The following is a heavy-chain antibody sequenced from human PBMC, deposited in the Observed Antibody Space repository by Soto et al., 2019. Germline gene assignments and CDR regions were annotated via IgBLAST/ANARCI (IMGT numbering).Heavy chain of an antibody. J-gene: IGHJ4*02. V-gene: IGHV4-34*01. CDR3: ARGQECIVATH. CDR2: VKEGGST. D-gene: IGHD5-12*01. Sequence: QVQLQQWGAGLLKPSETLSLTCTVNGGSLTGYYWSWIRQPPGKGLVWSGEVKEGGSTKYSPSARGRGSIAAGTSKNLCSLRLNSVTAADTAVYFGARGQECIVATHWYQGALVTVSS. CDR1: GGSLTGYY.